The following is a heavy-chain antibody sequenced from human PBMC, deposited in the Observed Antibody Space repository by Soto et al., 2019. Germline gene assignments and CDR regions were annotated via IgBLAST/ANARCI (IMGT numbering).Heavy chain of an antibody. CDR1: GGSFSGYY. CDR2: INHSGST. D-gene: IGHD6-19*01. CDR3: ARDTRGRYSSGWYYFDY. J-gene: IGHJ4*02. V-gene: IGHV4-34*01. Sequence: SETLSLTCAVYGGSFSGYYWSWIRQPPGKGLEWIGEINHSGSTNYNPSLKSRVTISVDTSKNQFSLKLSSVTAADTAVYYCARDTRGRYSSGWYYFDYWGQGTLVTAPQ.